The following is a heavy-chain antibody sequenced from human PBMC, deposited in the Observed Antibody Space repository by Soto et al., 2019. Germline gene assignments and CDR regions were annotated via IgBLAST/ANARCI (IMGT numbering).Heavy chain of an antibody. J-gene: IGHJ4*02. Sequence: GGSLRLSCIASGFTFSSFGMTWVRQAPGKGLEWVSTVNGGGDSTHYADSVKGRFSIFRDNSKNTVYLQMNSLRAEDTAIYYCVKDVGYGFILFDYWGQGTLVTVSS. CDR2: VNGGGDST. V-gene: IGHV3-23*01. CDR3: VKDVGYGFILFDY. D-gene: IGHD3-10*01. CDR1: GFTFSSFG.